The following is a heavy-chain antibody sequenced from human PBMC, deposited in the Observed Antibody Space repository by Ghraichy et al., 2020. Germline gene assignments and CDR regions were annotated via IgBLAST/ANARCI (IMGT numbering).Heavy chain of an antibody. CDR1: GFTFSSYS. V-gene: IGHV3-21*01. CDR3: ARGNLAVAGILPYYFDY. D-gene: IGHD6-19*01. J-gene: IGHJ4*02. CDR2: TSYSSSYK. Sequence: GGSLRLSCAASGFTFSSYSMNWVRQAPGKGLEWVSSTSYSSSYKYYADSVKGRFTISRDNAKNSLYLQMNSLRAEDTAVYYCARGNLAVAGILPYYFDYWGQGTLVTVSS.